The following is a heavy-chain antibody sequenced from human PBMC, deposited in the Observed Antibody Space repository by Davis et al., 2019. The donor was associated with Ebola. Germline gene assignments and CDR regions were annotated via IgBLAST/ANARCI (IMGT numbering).Heavy chain of an antibody. J-gene: IGHJ4*02. D-gene: IGHD5/OR15-5a*01. CDR1: GFTFSSYW. CDR2: IKTDGSYT. V-gene: IGHV3-74*01. CDR3: ARQHDPSTPAPGF. Sequence: GESLKISCAASGFTFSSYWMHWVRQAPGKGLVWVSRIKTDGSYTNYADSVKGRFAIFRDNPKNTLYLQMNSLRAEDTAVYYCARQHDPSTPAPGFWGQGTLVTVSS.